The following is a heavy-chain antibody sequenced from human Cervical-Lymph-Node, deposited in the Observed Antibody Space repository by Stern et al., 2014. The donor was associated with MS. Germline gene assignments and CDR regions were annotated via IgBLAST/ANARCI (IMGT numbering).Heavy chain of an antibody. J-gene: IGHJ3*01. D-gene: IGHD1-26*01. Sequence: QVQLVESGGGLVKPGGSLRLSCATSGFTFSGYGMSWIRLAPGKGLEWISYITRGDTSIHYAESVKGRFTISRDNAKNSLSLQMDSLRAEDTAVYYCAKRIVGDTGHAFDVWGQGTMVTVSS. CDR1: GFTFSGYG. CDR3: AKRIVGDTGHAFDV. CDR2: ITRGDTSI. V-gene: IGHV3-11*01.